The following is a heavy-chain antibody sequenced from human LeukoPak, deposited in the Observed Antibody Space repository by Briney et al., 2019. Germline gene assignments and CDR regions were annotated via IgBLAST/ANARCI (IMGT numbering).Heavy chain of an antibody. CDR1: SGSISSSY. CDR3: ARRPAGTSFDI. J-gene: IGHJ3*02. V-gene: IGHV4-59*08. CDR2: IYYSGNT. D-gene: IGHD1-7*01. Sequence: SETLSLTCTVSSGSISSSYWSWVRQPPGKGLEWIGYIYYSGNTNYNPSLKSRVTISVDTSKNQFSLKLSSVTAADTAVYYCARRPAGTSFDIWGQGTMGTVSS.